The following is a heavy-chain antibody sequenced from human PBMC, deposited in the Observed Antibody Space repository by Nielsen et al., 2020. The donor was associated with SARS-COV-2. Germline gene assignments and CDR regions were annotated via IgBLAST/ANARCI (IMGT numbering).Heavy chain of an antibody. CDR3: ARPYYYDSSGLFDY. CDR2: ISSSSSYI. D-gene: IGHD3-22*01. J-gene: IGHJ4*02. V-gene: IGHV3-11*06. Sequence: GESLKISCAASGFTFSDYYMSWIRQAPGKGLEWVSYISSSSSYIYYADSVKGRFTISRDNAKNSLYLQMNSLRAEDTAVYYCARPYYYDSSGLFDYWGQGTLVTVSS. CDR1: GFTFSDYY.